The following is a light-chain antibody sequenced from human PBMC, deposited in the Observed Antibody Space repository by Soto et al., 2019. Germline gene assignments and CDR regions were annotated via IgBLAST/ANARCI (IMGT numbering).Light chain of an antibody. V-gene: IGLV2-14*01. CDR2: EVS. CDR3: TSYTSSRTWV. CDR1: SSDVGGYNY. Sequence: QSVLTQPASVSGSPGQSITISCTGTSSDVGGYNYVSWYQQHPGKAPKLLIYEVSTRPSGVFTRFSGSKSGNTASLTISGLQAEDEDDYYCTSYTSSRTWVFGGGTKLTVL. J-gene: IGLJ3*02.